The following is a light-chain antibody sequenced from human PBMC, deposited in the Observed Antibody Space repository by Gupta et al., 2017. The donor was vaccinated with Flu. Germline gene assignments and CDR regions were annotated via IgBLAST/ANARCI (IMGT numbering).Light chain of an antibody. CDR3: HQRSNWLPT. CDR1: PSIRFY. CDR2: DAS. V-gene: IGKV3-11*01. Sequence: ILTQSPATLSLSPGARATLSCLASPSIRFYLAWYQQKPGQAPRLLMYDASNRATAVPATFTGSGSGTAFSITTISLVREDFAAYYCHQRSNWLPTFGGGTKVEIK. J-gene: IGKJ4*01.